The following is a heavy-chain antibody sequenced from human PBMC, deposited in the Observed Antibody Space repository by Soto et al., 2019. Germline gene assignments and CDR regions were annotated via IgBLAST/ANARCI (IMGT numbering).Heavy chain of an antibody. CDR1: GGSISSYY. CDR3: ARDLGGWHDY. D-gene: IGHD2-15*01. Sequence: SETLSLTCTVSGGSISSYYWSWIRQPPGKGLEWIGYIYYSGSTNYNPSLKSRVTISVDTSKNQFSLKLSSLRSEDTAVYYCARDLGGWHDYWGQGTLVTVS. V-gene: IGHV4-59*01. J-gene: IGHJ4*02. CDR2: IYYSGST.